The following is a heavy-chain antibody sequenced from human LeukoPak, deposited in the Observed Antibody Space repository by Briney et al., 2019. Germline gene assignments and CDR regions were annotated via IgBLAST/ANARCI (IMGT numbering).Heavy chain of an antibody. CDR2: IYYSGST. CDR1: GGSISSYY. V-gene: IGHV4-59*01. Sequence: SETLSLTCTVSGGSISSYYWSWIRQPPGKGLEWIGCIYYSGSTNYNPSLKSRVTISVDTSKNQFSLKLSSVTAADTAVYYCARGERVATIPAYFDYWGQGTLVTVSS. J-gene: IGHJ4*02. CDR3: ARGERVATIPAYFDY. D-gene: IGHD5-12*01.